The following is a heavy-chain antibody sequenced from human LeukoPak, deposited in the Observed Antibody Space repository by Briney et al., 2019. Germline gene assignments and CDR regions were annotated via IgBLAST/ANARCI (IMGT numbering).Heavy chain of an antibody. CDR1: GFTFSSYS. V-gene: IGHV3-21*04. CDR3: AKMKGHPLPKYYMDV. Sequence: GGSLRLSCAASGFTFSSYSMNWVRQAPGKGLEWVSSISSSSSYIYYADSVKGRFTISRDNAKNSLYLQMNSLRAEDTAIYYCAKMKGHPLPKYYMDVWGQGTTVNVSS. J-gene: IGHJ6*01. CDR2: ISSSSSYI. D-gene: IGHD1-26*01.